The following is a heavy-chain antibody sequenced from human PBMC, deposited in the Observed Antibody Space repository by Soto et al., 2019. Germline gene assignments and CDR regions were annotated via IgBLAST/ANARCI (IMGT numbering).Heavy chain of an antibody. CDR3: ATDSTSTHYGMDV. J-gene: IGHJ6*02. D-gene: IGHD2-2*01. V-gene: IGHV4-34*01. Sequence: QVQLHQRGAGLLKPSETLSLTCAVYGGPFSGFYWSWIRQSPGKGLEWLGEVRHTGSTNYNPSLKTRVSISADTSKNQVSLRLTSVTAADTAVYYCATDSTSTHYGMDVWGQGTTVTVSS. CDR1: GGPFSGFY. CDR2: VRHTGST.